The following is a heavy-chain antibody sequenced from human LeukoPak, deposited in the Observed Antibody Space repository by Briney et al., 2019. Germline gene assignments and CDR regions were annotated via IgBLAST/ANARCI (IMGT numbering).Heavy chain of an antibody. CDR1: GFTFSSYG. J-gene: IGHJ4*02. CDR2: ISYDGSNK. Sequence: GGSLRLSCAASGFTFSSYGMHWVRQAPGKGLEWVAVISYDGSNKYYADSVKGRFTISRDNSKNTLYLQMNSLRAEDTAVYYCARDRGRIAAKDYWGQGTLVTVSS. D-gene: IGHD6-13*01. V-gene: IGHV3-30*19. CDR3: ARDRGRIAAKDY.